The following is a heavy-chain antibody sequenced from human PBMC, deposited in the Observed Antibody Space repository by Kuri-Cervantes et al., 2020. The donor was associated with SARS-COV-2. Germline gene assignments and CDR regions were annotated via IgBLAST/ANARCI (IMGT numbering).Heavy chain of an antibody. D-gene: IGHD6-19*01. CDR3: ARDMSKGQWLERGWFDP. Sequence: GGSLRLSCAASGFTFSNSDMIWVRQAPGKGLEWVSGVSWNGSRTHYADSVKGRFTISRDNAKNLLYLQMNSLRDDDTAVYYCARDMSKGQWLERGWFDPWGQGTLVTVSS. V-gene: IGHV3-19*01. J-gene: IGHJ5*02. CDR1: GFTFSNSD. CDR2: VSWNGSRT.